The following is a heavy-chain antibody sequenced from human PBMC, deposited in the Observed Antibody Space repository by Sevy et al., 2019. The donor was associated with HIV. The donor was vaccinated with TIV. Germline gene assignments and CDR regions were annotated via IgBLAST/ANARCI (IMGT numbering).Heavy chain of an antibody. CDR3: MKTPLGRVSGTGY. J-gene: IGHJ4*02. CDR2: IRFDGSAK. D-gene: IGHD3-9*01. V-gene: IGHV3-30*02. CDR1: GFTFSRSG. Sequence: GESLRLSCAASGFTFSRSGMHWVRQAPGKGLEWLTFIRFDGSAKYYADSVKGRFTISRDNSKNTLYFQMNSLRPEDTAVYYCMKTPLGRVSGTGYWGQRTLVTVSS.